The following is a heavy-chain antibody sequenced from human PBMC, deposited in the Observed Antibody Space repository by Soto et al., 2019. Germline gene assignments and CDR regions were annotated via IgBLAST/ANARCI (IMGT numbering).Heavy chain of an antibody. Sequence: QVQLVQSGAEVKKPGASVKVSCKASGYTFTSYDINWVRQATGQGLEWMGWMNPNSGNTGYAQKFHGRVTMTRNTSISTAYMELSSLRSEDTAVYYCAKRVYSGYGMYYYYYYMDVWGKGTTVTVSS. CDR1: GYTFTSYD. V-gene: IGHV1-8*01. J-gene: IGHJ6*03. D-gene: IGHD5-12*01. CDR3: AKRVYSGYGMYYYYYYMDV. CDR2: MNPNSGNT.